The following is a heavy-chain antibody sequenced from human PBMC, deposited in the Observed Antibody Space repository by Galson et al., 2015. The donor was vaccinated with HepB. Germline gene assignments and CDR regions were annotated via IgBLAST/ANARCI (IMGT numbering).Heavy chain of an antibody. CDR1: GFTFSDYY. CDR2: ISSSGSTI. V-gene: IGHV3-11*01. J-gene: IGHJ4*02. D-gene: IGHD3-22*01. Sequence: SLRLSCAASGFTFSDYYMSWIRQAPGKGLEWVSYISSSGSTIYYADSVKGRFTISRDNAKNSLYLQMNSLRAEDTAVYYCARVMGYYDSSGYSYYFDYWGQGTLVTVSS. CDR3: ARVMGYYDSSGYSYYFDY.